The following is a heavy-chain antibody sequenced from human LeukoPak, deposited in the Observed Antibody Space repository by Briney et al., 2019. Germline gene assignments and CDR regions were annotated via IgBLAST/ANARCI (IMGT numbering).Heavy chain of an antibody. D-gene: IGHD3-9*01. CDR1: GGSISNYF. V-gene: IGHV4-59*01. CDR2: IYYSGTT. CDR3: ASLLTGYYSIDY. J-gene: IGHJ4*02. Sequence: SETLSLTCTVSGGSISNYFWSWIRQPPGKGLEWIGYIYYSGTTNYNPSLKSRVTISGDTSKRQFSLKLSSVTAADTAVYYCASLLTGYYSIDYWGQGTLVTVSS.